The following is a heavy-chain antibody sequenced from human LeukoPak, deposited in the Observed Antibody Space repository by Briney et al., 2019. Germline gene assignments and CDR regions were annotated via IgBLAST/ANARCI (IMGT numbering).Heavy chain of an antibody. Sequence: GRSLRLSCAASGFTFSSYAMHWVRQAPGKGLEWVAVISYGGSNKYYADSVKGRFTISRDNSKNTLYLQMNSLRAEDTAVYYCARDRAYGDYRDAFDIWGQGTMVTVSS. V-gene: IGHV3-30*04. J-gene: IGHJ3*02. CDR1: GFTFSSYA. CDR3: ARDRAYGDYRDAFDI. D-gene: IGHD4-17*01. CDR2: ISYGGSNK.